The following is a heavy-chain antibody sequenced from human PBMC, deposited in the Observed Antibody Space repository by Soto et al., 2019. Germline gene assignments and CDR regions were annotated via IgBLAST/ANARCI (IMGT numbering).Heavy chain of an antibody. CDR3: TTVESPGITGTTGDFDY. CDR2: IKSKTDGGTT. D-gene: IGHD1-7*01. V-gene: IGHV3-15*07. Sequence: PGGSLRLSCAASGFTFSSYAMHWVRQAPGKGLEWVGRIKSKTDGGTTDYAAPVKGRFTISRDDSKNTLYLQMNSLKTEDTAVYYCTTVESPGITGTTGDFDYWGQGTLVTVSS. J-gene: IGHJ4*02. CDR1: GFTFSSYA.